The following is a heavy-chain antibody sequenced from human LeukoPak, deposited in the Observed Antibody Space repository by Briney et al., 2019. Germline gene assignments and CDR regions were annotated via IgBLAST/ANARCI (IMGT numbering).Heavy chain of an antibody. CDR3: ARIRVRGSGSYYNVNWFDP. D-gene: IGHD3-10*01. V-gene: IGHV4-4*07. CDR2: IYTSGST. J-gene: IGHJ5*02. Sequence: SETLSLTCTVSGGSISSYYWSWIRQPAGKGLEWIGRIYTSGSTNYNPSLKSRVTISVDTSKNQFSLKLSSVTAADTAVYYCARIRVRGSGSYYNVNWFDPWGQGTLVTVSS. CDR1: GGSISSYY.